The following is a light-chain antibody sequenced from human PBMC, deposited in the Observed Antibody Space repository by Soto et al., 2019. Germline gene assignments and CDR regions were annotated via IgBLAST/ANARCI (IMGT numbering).Light chain of an antibody. J-gene: IGKJ4*01. V-gene: IGKV1-9*01. CDR1: QGISSY. CDR3: QQLNKYPST. Sequence: DIQMTQSPSSLSASVGDRVTITCLASQGISSYLGWYKQKPGKAPKLLIYGASTLQSGVPSRFSGSGSGTDFTLTISSLQPEEFATYYCQQLNKYPSTFGGGTKVDIK. CDR2: GAS.